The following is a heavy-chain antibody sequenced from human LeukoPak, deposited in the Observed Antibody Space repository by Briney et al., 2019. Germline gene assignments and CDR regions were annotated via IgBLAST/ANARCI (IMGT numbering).Heavy chain of an antibody. Sequence: SETLSLTCTVPGGSISSTNYYWGWIRQPPGKGLEWIGSFYYSGSTYYNPSLKSRVTISVDTSKNQFSLKLSSVTAADTAVYYCARQLGYCSSTTCYKYFDYWGQGTLVTVSS. CDR2: FYYSGST. CDR1: GGSISSTNYY. CDR3: ARQLGYCSSTTCYKYFDY. V-gene: IGHV4-39*01. D-gene: IGHD2-2*02. J-gene: IGHJ4*02.